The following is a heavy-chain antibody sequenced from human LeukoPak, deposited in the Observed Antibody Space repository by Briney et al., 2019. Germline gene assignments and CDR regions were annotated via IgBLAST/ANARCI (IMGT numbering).Heavy chain of an antibody. V-gene: IGHV3-30*18. J-gene: IGHJ3*02. D-gene: IGHD3-22*01. CDR1: GFTFSSYG. CDR2: ISYDGSNK. Sequence: AGGSLRLSCAASGFTFSSYGMLWVRQAPGKGLEWVAVISYDGSNKYYADSVKGRFTISRDNSKNTLYLQMNSLRAEDTAVYYCAKDYYDSSGYLDDFDIWGQGTTVTVSS. CDR3: AKDYYDSSGYLDDFDI.